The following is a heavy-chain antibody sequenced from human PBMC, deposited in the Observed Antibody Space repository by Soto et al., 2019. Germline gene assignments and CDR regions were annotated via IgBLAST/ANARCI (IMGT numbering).Heavy chain of an antibody. CDR1: GYTFTSYY. V-gene: IGHV1-46*01. D-gene: IGHD3-22*01. CDR3: AIAYYYDSSGDDY. Sequence: GASVHVSCKASGYTFTSYYMHSVRQAPGQGLEWMGIINPSGGSTSYAQKFQGRVTMTRDESTSTAYMELSSLRSEDTAVYYCAIAYYYDSSGDDYWGQGTLVTVS. J-gene: IGHJ4*02. CDR2: INPSGGST.